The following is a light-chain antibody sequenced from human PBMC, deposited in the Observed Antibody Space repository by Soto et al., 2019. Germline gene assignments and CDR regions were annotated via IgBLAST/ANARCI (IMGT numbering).Light chain of an antibody. J-gene: IGKJ3*01. CDR1: QSVSTK. CDR2: NAS. Sequence: EIVMTQSPGILSLSPGETATLSCRAIQSVSTKLAWYQQRPGQTPRLLIYNASTRATGVPARFSGGGSVTEFSLTISSLQSDDLAVYYCHQYNTWPPHFTFGPGTKVDIK. CDR3: HQYNTWPPHFT. V-gene: IGKV3-15*01.